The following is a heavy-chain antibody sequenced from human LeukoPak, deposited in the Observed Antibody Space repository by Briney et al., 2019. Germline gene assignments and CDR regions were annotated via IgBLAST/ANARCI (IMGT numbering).Heavy chain of an antibody. J-gene: IGHJ6*03. Sequence: PSQTLSLTCTVSGGSISSGSYYWSWIRQPAGKGLEWIGRIYTSGSTNCNPSLKSRVTISVDTSKNQFSLKLSSVTAADTAVYYCARESVTMVRGVILYYYYYMDVWGKGTTVTVSS. CDR2: IYTSGST. CDR3: ARESVTMVRGVILYYYYYMDV. CDR1: GGSISSGSYY. V-gene: IGHV4-61*02. D-gene: IGHD3-10*01.